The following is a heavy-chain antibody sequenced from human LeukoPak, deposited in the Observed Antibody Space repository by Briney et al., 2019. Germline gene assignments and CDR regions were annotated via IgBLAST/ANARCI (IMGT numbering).Heavy chain of an antibody. Sequence: GGSLRLSCTASGFTFGDYAMSWFRQAPGKGLEWVGFIRSKAYGGTTEYAASVKGRFTISRDDSKSIAYLQMNSLKTEDTAVYYCTRGHGAYYYYYYMDVWGKGTTVTVSS. CDR2: IRSKAYGGTT. CDR3: TRGHGAYYYYYYMDV. J-gene: IGHJ6*03. V-gene: IGHV3-49*03. CDR1: GFTFGDYA. D-gene: IGHD4-17*01.